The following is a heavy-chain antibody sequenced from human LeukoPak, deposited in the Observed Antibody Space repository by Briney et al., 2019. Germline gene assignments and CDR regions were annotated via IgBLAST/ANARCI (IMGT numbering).Heavy chain of an antibody. D-gene: IGHD6-19*01. J-gene: IGHJ4*02. Sequence: SETLSLTCAVSGASISGSGYYLGWIRQPPGKGLEWIGNIYYAGSTYYNASLQSRVTISIDMSKNQFSLRLSSVTAADTAMYYCVKSGGYGLIDYWGQGTLVTVSS. V-gene: IGHV4-39*01. CDR1: GASISGSGYY. CDR3: VKSGGYGLIDY. CDR2: IYYAGST.